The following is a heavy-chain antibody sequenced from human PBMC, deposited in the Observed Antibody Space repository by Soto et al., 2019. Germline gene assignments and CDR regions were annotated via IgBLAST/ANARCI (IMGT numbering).Heavy chain of an antibody. CDR3: ARADGTSCCIDRWFDP. CDR2: IYYSGST. V-gene: IGHV4-39*01. CDR1: GGSISSSSYY. D-gene: IGHD2-2*01. Sequence: QLQLQESGPGLVKPSETLSLTCTVSGGSISSSSYYWGWIRQPPGKGLEWIGSIYYSGSTYYNPSLKSRVTIPVDTSKNQFSLKLSSVTAADTAVYYCARADGTSCCIDRWFDPWGQGTLVTVSS. J-gene: IGHJ5*02.